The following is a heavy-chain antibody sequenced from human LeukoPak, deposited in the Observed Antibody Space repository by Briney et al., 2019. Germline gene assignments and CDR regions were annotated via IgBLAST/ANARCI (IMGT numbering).Heavy chain of an antibody. CDR3: ANYYYDSSGYYYVSY. CDR2: IWYDGSNK. J-gene: IGHJ4*02. CDR1: GFTFSSYG. V-gene: IGHV3-33*06. Sequence: GGSLRLSCAASGFTFSSYGMHWVRQAPGKGLEWVAVIWYDGSNKYYADSVKGRFTISRDNSKNTLYLQMNSLRAEDTAVYYCANYYYDSSGYYYVSYWGQGTLVTVSS. D-gene: IGHD3-22*01.